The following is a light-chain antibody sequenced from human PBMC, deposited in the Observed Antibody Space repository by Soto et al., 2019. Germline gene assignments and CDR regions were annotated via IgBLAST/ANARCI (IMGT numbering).Light chain of an antibody. V-gene: IGLV1-40*01. CDR2: GNS. Sequence: QSLLTQPPSVSGAPGQRGTISFTGSSSNIGAGYDVHWYQQLPGTAPKLLIYGNSNRPSGVPDRFSGSKSGTSASLAITGLQAEDEADYYCQSYDSSLSGWAFGGGTKLTVL. J-gene: IGLJ3*02. CDR1: SSNIGAGYD. CDR3: QSYDSSLSGWA.